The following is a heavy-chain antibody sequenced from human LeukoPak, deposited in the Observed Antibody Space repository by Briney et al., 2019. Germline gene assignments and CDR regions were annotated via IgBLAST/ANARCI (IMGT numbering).Heavy chain of an antibody. CDR1: GYTFTSYD. D-gene: IGHD3-10*01. V-gene: IGHV1-8*01. CDR2: MNPNSGNT. J-gene: IGHJ4*02. Sequence: ASVKVSCKASGYTFTSYDINWVRQATGQGLEWMGWMNPNSGNTGYAQKFQGRVTMTRNTSISTAYMELSSLRSEDTAVYYGARNHYGSGSYTHDYWGQGTLVTVSS. CDR3: ARNHYGSGSYTHDY.